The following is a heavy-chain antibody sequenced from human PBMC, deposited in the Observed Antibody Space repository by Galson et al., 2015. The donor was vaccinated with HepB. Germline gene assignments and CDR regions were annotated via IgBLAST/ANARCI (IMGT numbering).Heavy chain of an antibody. CDR3: AREGYCSSTSCYEFDY. J-gene: IGHJ4*02. CDR2: IKQDGSEK. D-gene: IGHD2-2*01. Sequence: SLRLSCAASGFTFSSYWMSWVRQAPGKGLEWVANIKQDGSEKYYVDSVKGRFTISRDNAKNSLYLQMNSLRAEDTAVYYCAREGYCSSTSCYEFDYWGQGTLVSVSS. V-gene: IGHV3-7*03. CDR1: GFTFSSYW.